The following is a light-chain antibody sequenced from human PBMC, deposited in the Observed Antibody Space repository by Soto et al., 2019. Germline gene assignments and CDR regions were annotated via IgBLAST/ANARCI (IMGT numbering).Light chain of an antibody. Sequence: QSALTQPPSVSGSPGQSVTISRTGTSTDFASYNRVSWYQQPPGTAPKLIIYEASNRPSGVPDRFSGSKSGNTASLTISGLQAADEADYYCSLYTSENTYVFGTGTKVTVL. CDR2: EAS. CDR1: STDFASYNR. V-gene: IGLV2-18*01. CDR3: SLYTSENTYV. J-gene: IGLJ1*01.